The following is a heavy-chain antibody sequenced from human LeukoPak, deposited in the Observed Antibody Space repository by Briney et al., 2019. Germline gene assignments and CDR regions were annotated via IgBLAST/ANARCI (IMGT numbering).Heavy chain of an antibody. CDR3: ARDSETETGWYYYGMDV. V-gene: IGHV3-53*01. D-gene: IGHD1-14*01. J-gene: IGHJ6*02. CDR1: GFTVSSYY. Sequence: PGGSLRLSCAASGFTVSSYYMSWVRQAPGKGLEWVSVIYSGGSTYYADSVQGRLTISRDISKDTVYLQMNSLRAEDTAVYYCARDSETETGWYYYGMDVWGQGTTVTVSS. CDR2: IYSGGST.